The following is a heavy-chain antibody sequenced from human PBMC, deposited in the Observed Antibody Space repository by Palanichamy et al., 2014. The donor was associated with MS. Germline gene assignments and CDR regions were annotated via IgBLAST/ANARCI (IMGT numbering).Heavy chain of an antibody. CDR2: IIPIFGIA. CDR1: GGTFSSYA. D-gene: IGHD1-26*01. V-gene: IGHV1-69*04. J-gene: IGHJ6*03. CDR3: ARIVGAHLYWYYMDV. Sequence: QVQLVQSGAEVKKPGSSVKVSCKASGGTFSSYAISWVRQAPGQGLEWMGRIIPIFGIANYAQKFQGRVTITADKSTSTAYMELSSLRSEDTAVYYCARIVGAHLYWYYMDVWGKGTTVTVSS.